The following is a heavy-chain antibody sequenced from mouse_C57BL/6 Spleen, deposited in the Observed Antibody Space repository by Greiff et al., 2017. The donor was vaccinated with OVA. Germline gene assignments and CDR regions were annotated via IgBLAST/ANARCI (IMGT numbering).Heavy chain of an antibody. CDR1: GYAFSSSW. V-gene: IGHV1-82*01. CDR2: IYPGDGDT. J-gene: IGHJ3*01. Sequence: VQLQQSGPELVKPGASVKISCKASGYAFSSSWMNWVKQRPGKGLEWIGRIYPGDGDTNYNGKFKGKATLTADKSSSTACMKLRSLTSEDSAVYFCAEENSFAYWGQGTLVTVSA. CDR3: AEENSFAY. D-gene: IGHD2-12*01.